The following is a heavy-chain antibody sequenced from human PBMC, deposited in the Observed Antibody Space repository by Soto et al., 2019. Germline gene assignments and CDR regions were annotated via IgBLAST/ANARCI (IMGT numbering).Heavy chain of an antibody. V-gene: IGHV3-23*01. CDR1: GFTFSSYA. D-gene: IGHD3-22*01. CDR2: ISGNGGRT. CDR3: AKVQRSMIVVALDAFDV. J-gene: IGHJ3*01. Sequence: EVQLLESGGGLVQPGGSLRLSCAASGFTFSSYAMKWVRQAPGKGLEWVSGISGNGGRTYYADSVKGRFTISRDNSKNMVYLHMNSLRAEDTAKYYCAKVQRSMIVVALDAFDVWGQGAMVTVSS.